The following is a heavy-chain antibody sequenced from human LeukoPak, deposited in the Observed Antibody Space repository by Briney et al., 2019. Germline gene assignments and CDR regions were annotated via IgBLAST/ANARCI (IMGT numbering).Heavy chain of an antibody. Sequence: GESLKISCRGSGYHFTTYWIGWVRQMPEKGLEWMGIVYPEDSDTRYSSSFEGQVTVSVDKSISTAYLQWSSLKASDTAMYYCARPSYGASDYWGQGTLVTVSS. D-gene: IGHD4-17*01. CDR3: ARPSYGASDY. V-gene: IGHV5-51*01. CDR2: VYPEDSDT. J-gene: IGHJ4*02. CDR1: GYHFTTYW.